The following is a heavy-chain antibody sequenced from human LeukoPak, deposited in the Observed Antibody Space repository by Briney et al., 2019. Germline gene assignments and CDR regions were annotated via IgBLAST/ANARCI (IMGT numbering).Heavy chain of an antibody. CDR2: FDPEDGET. CDR1: GYTLTELS. J-gene: IGHJ6*02. CDR3: ATTPRGGSSWRLYYYGMDV. D-gene: IGHD6-13*01. V-gene: IGHV1-24*01. Sequence: ASVKVSCKVSGYTLTELSMHWVRQAPGKGLEWMGGFDPEDGETIYAQKFQGRVTMTEDTSTDTAYMELSSLRSEDTAVYYCATTPRGGSSWRLYYYGMDVWGQGTTVTVSS.